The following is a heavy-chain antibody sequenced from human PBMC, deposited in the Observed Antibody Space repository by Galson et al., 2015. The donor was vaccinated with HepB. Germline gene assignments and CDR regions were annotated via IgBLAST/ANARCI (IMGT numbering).Heavy chain of an antibody. CDR3: ARDAGVAGRFYYLDY. V-gene: IGHV3-30*09. CDR1: GFTFNSYA. Sequence: SLRLSCAASGFTFNSYAFHWVRQAPGKGLEWVAIISSDGNIKYYTTSVKGRFAISRDNSRNTLYLEMNSLRADDTAMYYCARDAGVAGRFYYLDYWGQGSLGTVSS. CDR2: ISSDGNIK. D-gene: IGHD6-19*01. J-gene: IGHJ4*02.